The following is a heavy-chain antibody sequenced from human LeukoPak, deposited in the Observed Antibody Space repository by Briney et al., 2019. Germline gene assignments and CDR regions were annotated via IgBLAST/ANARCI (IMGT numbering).Heavy chain of an antibody. J-gene: IGHJ4*02. CDR2: IYSGGST. CDR1: EFSVGSNY. CDR3: AKVYSNRYSGSSYFDY. D-gene: IGHD1-26*01. V-gene: IGHV3-53*01. Sequence: PGGSLRLSCAASEFSVGSNYMTWVRQAPGKGLEWVSLIYSGGSTYYADSVKGRFTISRDNSKNTLYLQMNSLRAEDTAVYYCAKVYSNRYSGSSYFDYWGQGTLVTVSS.